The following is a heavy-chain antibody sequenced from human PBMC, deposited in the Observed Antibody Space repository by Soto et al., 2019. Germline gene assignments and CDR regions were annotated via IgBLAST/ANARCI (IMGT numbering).Heavy chain of an antibody. V-gene: IGHV3-74*01. J-gene: IGHJ4*02. D-gene: IGHD2-15*01. CDR2: INSDGSST. Sequence: EVQLVESGGGLVQPGESLRLSCAASGFTFSIYWMHWVRQAPGKWLVWFSRINSDGSSTSYAGSVKGRFTISRDNAKNTVYLQMNSLRADDAAVYYCVRPILVVAAATREDYWGQGTLVTVSS. CDR1: GFTFSIYW. CDR3: VRPILVVAAATREDY.